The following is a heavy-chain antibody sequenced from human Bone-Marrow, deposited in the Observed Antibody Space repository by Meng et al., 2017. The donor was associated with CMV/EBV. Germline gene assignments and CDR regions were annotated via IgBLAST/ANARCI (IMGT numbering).Heavy chain of an antibody. Sequence: GGSLRLSCAVSGFTFDDYAMHWVRQAPGKGLEWVSLISWDGGSTYYADSVKGRFTISRDNSKNSLYLQMNSLRAEDTALYYCAKDKHGDRPLGYFDYWGQGTLVTFSS. J-gene: IGHJ4*02. CDR2: ISWDGGST. V-gene: IGHV3-43D*03. CDR1: GFTFDDYA. D-gene: IGHD4-17*01. CDR3: AKDKHGDRPLGYFDY.